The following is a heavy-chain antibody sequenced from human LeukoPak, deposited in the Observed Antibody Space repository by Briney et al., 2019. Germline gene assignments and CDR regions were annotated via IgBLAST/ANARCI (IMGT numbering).Heavy chain of an antibody. CDR3: ASTYGDYSYYFDS. V-gene: IGHV3-21*01. D-gene: IGHD4-17*01. Sequence: PGGSLRLSCAASGFTFSTYSMNWVRQAPGKGLEWVSSISSDNTYIFYADSLKGRFTISRDNAKKSVYLQMNSLRAEDTAVYYCASTYGDYSYYFDSWGQGTLVTVSS. CDR1: GFTFSTYS. J-gene: IGHJ4*02. CDR2: ISSDNTYI.